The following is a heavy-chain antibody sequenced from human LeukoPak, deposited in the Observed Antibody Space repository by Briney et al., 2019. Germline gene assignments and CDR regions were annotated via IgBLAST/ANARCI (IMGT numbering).Heavy chain of an antibody. CDR2: IYNSGST. CDR1: GYSISSGDY. Sequence: SETLSLTCAVSGYSISSGDYWGWIRQPPGKGLEWIGSIYNSGSTYYNPSLKSRVTISVDTSKRQFSLTLSSVTAADTAVYYCARNRSEPLGNGGSFDSWGQGTLVTVSP. D-gene: IGHD3-16*01. J-gene: IGHJ4*02. V-gene: IGHV4-38-2*01. CDR3: ARNRSEPLGNGGSFDS.